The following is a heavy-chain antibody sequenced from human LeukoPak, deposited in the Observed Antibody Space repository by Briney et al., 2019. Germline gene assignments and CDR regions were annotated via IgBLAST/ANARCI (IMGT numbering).Heavy chain of an antibody. J-gene: IGHJ3*02. CDR1: GYTFTSYG. CDR3: ARDSPFCSSTSCYSEDAFDI. Sequence: GASVKVSCKASGYTFTSYGISWVRQAPGQGLEWMGWISAYNGNTNYAQKLQGRVTMTTDTSTSTAYMELRSLRSDDTAVYYCARDSPFCSSTSCYSEDAFDIWGQGTVVTVSS. D-gene: IGHD2-2*02. V-gene: IGHV1-18*01. CDR2: ISAYNGNT.